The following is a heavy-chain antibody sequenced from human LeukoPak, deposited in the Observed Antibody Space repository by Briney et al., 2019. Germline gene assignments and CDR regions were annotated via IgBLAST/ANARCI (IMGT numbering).Heavy chain of an antibody. Sequence: SGPALVKPKQTLTLTCAFSGFSLTTTGMCVSWIRQPPGKALEWVARIDWDGDKYYSTSLKTNLTISKDTSKNQVVLIMTNVDPVDTATYYCARTTYYSESGGYTPGYFDFWGQGTRVTVSS. CDR1: GFSLTTTGMC. CDR3: ARTTYYSESGGYTPGYFDF. J-gene: IGHJ4*02. CDR2: IDWDGDK. V-gene: IGHV2-70*11. D-gene: IGHD3-22*01.